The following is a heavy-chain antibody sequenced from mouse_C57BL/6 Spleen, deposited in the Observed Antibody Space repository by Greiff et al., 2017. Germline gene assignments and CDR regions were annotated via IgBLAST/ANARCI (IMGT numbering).Heavy chain of an antibody. J-gene: IGHJ2*01. D-gene: IGHD1-1*01. CDR2: IYPGGGYT. CDR3: ARDGRYFDY. Sequence: VHLVESGAELVRPGTSVKMSCKASGYTFTNYWIGWAKPRPGHGLEWIGDIYPGGGYTNYNEKFKGKATLTADKSSSTAYMQFSSLTSEDSAIYYCARDGRYFDYWGQGTTLTVSS. CDR1: GYTFTNYW. V-gene: IGHV1-63*01.